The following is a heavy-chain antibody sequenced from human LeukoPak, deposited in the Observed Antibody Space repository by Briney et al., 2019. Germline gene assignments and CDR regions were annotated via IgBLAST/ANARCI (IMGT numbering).Heavy chain of an antibody. CDR2: IKSKTDGGTT. CDR3: TTDRGQWELLMDGMDV. J-gene: IGHJ6*02. CDR1: GFTFSNAW. V-gene: IGHV3-15*01. Sequence: GGSLRLPCAASGFTFSNAWMSWVRQAPGKGLEWVGRIKSKTDGGTTDYAAPVKGRFTISRDDSKNTLYLQMNSLKTEDTAVYYCTTDRGQWELLMDGMDVWGQGTTVTVSS. D-gene: IGHD1-26*01.